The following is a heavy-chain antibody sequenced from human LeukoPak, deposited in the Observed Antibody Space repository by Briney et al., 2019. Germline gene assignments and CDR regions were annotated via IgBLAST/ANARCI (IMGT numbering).Heavy chain of an antibody. CDR2: INPNSGGT. D-gene: IGHD6-13*01. CDR1: GYTFTGYY. CDR3: ARVRGRSSSWYRYYFDY. Sequence: ASVKVSCKASGYTFTGYYMHWVRQAPGQGLEWMGWINPNSGGTNYAQKFQGRVTMTRDTSISTAYMELSRLRSDDTAVYYCARVRGRSSSWYRYYFDYWGQGTLVTVSS. J-gene: IGHJ4*02. V-gene: IGHV1-2*02.